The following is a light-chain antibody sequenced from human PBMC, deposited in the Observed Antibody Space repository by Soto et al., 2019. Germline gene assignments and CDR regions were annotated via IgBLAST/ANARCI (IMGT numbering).Light chain of an antibody. V-gene: IGLV4-60*03. CDR3: ETWNSYTRV. CDR2: IEGSGTY. J-gene: IGLJ1*01. Sequence: QLVLTQSSSASASLGSSVKLTCTLSSGHSDYAIAWHQQQPGKAPRYLMKIEGSGTYNKGSGIPDRFSGSSSGADRYLSISNLQSEDEADYYCETWNSYTRVFGTGTKLTVL. CDR1: SGHSDYA.